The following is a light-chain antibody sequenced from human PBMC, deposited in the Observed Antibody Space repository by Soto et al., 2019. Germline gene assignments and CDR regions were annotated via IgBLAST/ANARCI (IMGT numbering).Light chain of an antibody. V-gene: IGKV3-15*01. CDR1: QSVSATY. Sequence: EFVLTQSPGTLSLSPGERATLSCRASQSVSATYLAWYQQKPGQAPRLLIYGASTRATGIPARFSGSGSGTEFTLTIRSLQPDDFATYYCQQYNTYLWTFGQGTKVDIK. J-gene: IGKJ1*01. CDR2: GAS. CDR3: QQYNTYLWT.